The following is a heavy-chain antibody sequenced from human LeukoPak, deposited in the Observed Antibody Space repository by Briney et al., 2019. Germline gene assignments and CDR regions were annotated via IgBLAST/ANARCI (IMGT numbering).Heavy chain of an antibody. V-gene: IGHV3-48*03. J-gene: IGHJ4*02. CDR1: GFIFSSYE. D-gene: IGHD3-22*01. Sequence: PGGSLRLSCVASGFIFSSYEMHWVRQAPGKGLEWVSYITSSRSTLHYADSVKGRFTISRDNAKNSLYLQMNSLRAEDTAVYYCARGSLTGYDSSGYLTPARFDLWGQGTLVTVSS. CDR3: ARGSLTGYDSSGYLTPARFDL. CDR2: ITSSRSTL.